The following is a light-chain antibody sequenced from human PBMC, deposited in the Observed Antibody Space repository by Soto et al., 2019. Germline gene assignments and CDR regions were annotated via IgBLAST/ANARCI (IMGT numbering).Light chain of an antibody. CDR3: QQFDSSVT. J-gene: IGKJ1*01. V-gene: IGKV3-20*01. CDR2: GAS. Sequence: EIVLTQSPGSLSLSPGERATLSCRASQSVSSTFFAWYQQRPGQARSLLMYGASSRATGIPERFSGSWSGTDFTLSNSRLEPEHFAVYYSQQFDSSVTVGQGIKVEIK. CDR1: QSVSSTF.